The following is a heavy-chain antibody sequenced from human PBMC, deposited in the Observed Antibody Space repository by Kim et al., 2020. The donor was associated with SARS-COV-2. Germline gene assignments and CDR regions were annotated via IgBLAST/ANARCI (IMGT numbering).Heavy chain of an antibody. V-gene: IGHV3-23*01. Sequence: KGRFTISRDKSKNTLYLQMNSLRAEDTAVYYCAKSRSPIVVVAATNDFDYWGQGTLVTVSS. CDR3: AKSRSPIVVVAATNDFDY. J-gene: IGHJ4*02. D-gene: IGHD2-15*01.